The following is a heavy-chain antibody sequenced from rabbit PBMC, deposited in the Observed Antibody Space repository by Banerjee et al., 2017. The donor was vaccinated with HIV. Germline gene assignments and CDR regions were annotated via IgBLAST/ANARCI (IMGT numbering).Heavy chain of an antibody. CDR3: ARWPGGSGYFNL. CDR2: IYAGSSGAT. J-gene: IGHJ4*01. CDR1: GFSFSSGYC. D-gene: IGHD1-1*01. V-gene: IGHV1S40*01. Sequence: QSLEESGGDLVKPGASLTLTCTASGFSFSSGYCMCWVRQAPGKGLEWIACIYAGSSGATYYASWAKGRFTISKTSSTTVTLQMTSLTAADTATYFCARWPGGSGYFNLWGPGTLVTVS.